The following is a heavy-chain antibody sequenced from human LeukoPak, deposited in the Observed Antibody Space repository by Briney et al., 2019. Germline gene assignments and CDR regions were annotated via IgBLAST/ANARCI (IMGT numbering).Heavy chain of an antibody. J-gene: IGHJ4*02. CDR2: IIPILGIA. V-gene: IGHV1-69*04. CDR3: ARDRPGYSSSWYAGGGFDY. D-gene: IGHD6-13*01. CDR1: GYTFTGYY. Sequence: GASVKVSCKASGYTFTGYYMHWVRQAPGQGLEWMGRIIPILGIANYAQKFQGRVTITADKSTSTAYMELSSLRSEDTAVYYCARDRPGYSSSWYAGGGFDYWGQGTLVTVSS.